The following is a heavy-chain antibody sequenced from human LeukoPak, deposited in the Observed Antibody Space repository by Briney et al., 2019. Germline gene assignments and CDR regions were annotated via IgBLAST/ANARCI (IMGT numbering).Heavy chain of an antibody. CDR1: GFTFSSYS. CDR3: ARELELRGFDY. Sequence: GGSLRLSCAASGFTFSSYSMNWVRQAPGKGLEWVSSISSSSYIHYADSVKGRFTISRDNAKNSLYLQMNSLRAEDTAVYYCARELELRGFDYWGQGTLVTVSS. J-gene: IGHJ4*02. V-gene: IGHV3-21*01. CDR2: ISSSSYI. D-gene: IGHD1-7*01.